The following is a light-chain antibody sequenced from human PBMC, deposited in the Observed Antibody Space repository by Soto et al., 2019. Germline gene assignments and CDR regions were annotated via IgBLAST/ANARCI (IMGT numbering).Light chain of an antibody. V-gene: IGLV2-14*01. J-gene: IGLJ3*02. CDR3: SSFTSINTWV. Sequence: QSALTQPASVSGSPGQSITLSCTGTSSDVGAYNYVSWFQQHPGKAPKLMIYEVSNRPSGVSNRFSGSKSGNTASLTISGLQADDEADYYCSSFTSINTWVFGGGTKVTVL. CDR1: SSDVGAYNY. CDR2: EVS.